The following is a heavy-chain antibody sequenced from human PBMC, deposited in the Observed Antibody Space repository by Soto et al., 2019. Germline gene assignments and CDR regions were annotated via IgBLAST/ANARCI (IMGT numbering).Heavy chain of an antibody. V-gene: IGHV4-30-4*01. D-gene: IGHD2-2*02. CDR1: GGSISSGDYY. CDR2: IYYSGST. CDR3: ARDRCSSTSCYSSYYYGMDV. J-gene: IGHJ6*02. Sequence: QVQLQESGPGLVKPSQTLSLTCTVSGGSISSGDYYWSWIRQPPGKGLEWIGYIYYSGSTYYNPSLKSRVTISVDTSKSQFSLKLSSVTSADTAVYYCARDRCSSTSCYSSYYYGMDVSGQGTTVTASS.